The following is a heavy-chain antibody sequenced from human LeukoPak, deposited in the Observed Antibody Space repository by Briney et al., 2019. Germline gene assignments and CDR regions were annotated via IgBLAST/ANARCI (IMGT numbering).Heavy chain of an antibody. V-gene: IGHV3-7*02. CDR2: IKQDGSEK. CDR1: GFTFDDYG. Sequence: PGGSLRLSCAASGFTFDDYGMTWVRQAPGKGLEWVANIKQDGSEKFYVDSVKGRFTISRDNAKNSLYLQMNSLRAEDTAVYYCARYLAGSGWHFDYWGQGTLVTVSS. J-gene: IGHJ4*02. CDR3: ARYLAGSGWHFDY. D-gene: IGHD6-19*01.